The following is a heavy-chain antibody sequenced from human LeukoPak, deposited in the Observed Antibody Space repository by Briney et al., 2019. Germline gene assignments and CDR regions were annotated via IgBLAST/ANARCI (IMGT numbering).Heavy chain of an antibody. CDR3: AKLTLVWGSYKDY. CDR2: IIPILGIA. V-gene: IGHV1-69*04. D-gene: IGHD3-16*01. CDR1: GGTFSSYA. J-gene: IGHJ4*02. Sequence: ASVKVSCKASGGTFSSYAISWVRQAPGQGLEWMGRIIPILGIANYAQKFQGRVTITADKSTSTAYMELSSLRSEDTAVYYCAKLTLVWGSYKDYWGQGTLVTVSS.